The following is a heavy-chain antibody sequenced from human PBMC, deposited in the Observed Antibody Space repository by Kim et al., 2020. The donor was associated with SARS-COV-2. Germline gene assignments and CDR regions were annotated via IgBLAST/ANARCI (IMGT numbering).Heavy chain of an antibody. J-gene: IGHJ6*03. V-gene: IGHV4-4*09. CDR3: ARLYKVSTTFYYYMDV. Sequence: SLTCRVTISVDASKNQFSLKLSSVTAADTAVYYCARLYKVSTTFYYYMDVWGKGTTVTVSS. D-gene: IGHD1-1*01.